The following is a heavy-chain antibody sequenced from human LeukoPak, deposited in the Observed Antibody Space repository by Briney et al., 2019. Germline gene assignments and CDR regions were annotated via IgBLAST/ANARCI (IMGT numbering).Heavy chain of an antibody. V-gene: IGHV4-39*01. Sequence: PSETLSLTCTVSDGSISSSSYYWGWIRQPPGKGLEWIGSIYYSGSTYYNPSLKSRVSISVDTSKNQFSLKLSSVTAADTAVHYCARGGYDFWSGYIFDYWGQGTLVTVSS. CDR1: DGSISSSSYY. CDR2: IYYSGST. J-gene: IGHJ4*02. CDR3: ARGGYDFWSGYIFDY. D-gene: IGHD3-3*01.